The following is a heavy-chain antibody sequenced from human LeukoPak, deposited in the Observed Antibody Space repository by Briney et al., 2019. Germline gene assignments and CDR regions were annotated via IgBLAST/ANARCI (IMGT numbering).Heavy chain of an antibody. CDR1: GGSISSYY. Sequence: PSETLSLTCTVCGGSISSYYWSWIRQPAGKGLEWIGRIYISGSTNYNPSLKSRVTMSVDTSKNQFSLKLSSVTAADTAVYYCARELRGYSYAYMYSDWFDPWGQGTLVTVSS. V-gene: IGHV4-4*07. D-gene: IGHD5-18*01. CDR3: ARELRGYSYAYMYSDWFDP. J-gene: IGHJ5*02. CDR2: IYISGST.